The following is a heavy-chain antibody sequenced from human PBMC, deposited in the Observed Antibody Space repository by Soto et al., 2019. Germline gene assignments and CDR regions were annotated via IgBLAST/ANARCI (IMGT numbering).Heavy chain of an antibody. V-gene: IGHV4-31*03. CDR2: IYYSGST. Sequence: SETLSLTCTVSGGSISSGGYYWSWIRQHPGKGLEWIGYIYYSGSTYYNPSLKSRVTISVDTSKNQFSLKLSSVTAADTAVYYCATNLGELSFPDYYYYYYMDVWGKGTTVTVSS. CDR1: GGSISSGGYY. J-gene: IGHJ6*03. D-gene: IGHD3-16*02. CDR3: ATNLGELSFPDYYYYYYMDV.